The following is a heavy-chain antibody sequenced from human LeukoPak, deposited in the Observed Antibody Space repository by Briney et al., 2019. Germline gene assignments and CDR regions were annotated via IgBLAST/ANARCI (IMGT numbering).Heavy chain of an antibody. J-gene: IGHJ6*02. CDR3: AKRHDFWSGSYFVPAPDL. Sequence: PGGSVTLSCAASGFTFSSYAMRWLRRARGKGLEWVSVISCSGCSTYYADSVHGRFTIYRDNSKNTLYLQMNNLRAEDTAVYYCAKRHDFWSGSYFVPAPDLWGQGTTVTVSS. D-gene: IGHD3-3*01. CDR2: ISCSGCST. CDR1: GFTFSSYA. V-gene: IGHV3-23*01.